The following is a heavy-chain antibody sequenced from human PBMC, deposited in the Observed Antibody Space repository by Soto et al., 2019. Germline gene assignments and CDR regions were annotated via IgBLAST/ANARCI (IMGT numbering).Heavy chain of an antibody. Sequence: QVQLVESGGGVVQPGMSLRLSCAASGFTLSSYAMHWARQAPGKGLEWVAVISYDGSSKYYADSVKGRFTISRDNSMRTLYLQMDSLRVEETAVYYCAKRTLIPGSVGEYRFDYWGQGTRVTVSS. CDR1: GFTLSSYA. CDR2: ISYDGSSK. CDR3: AKRTLIPGSVGEYRFDY. V-gene: IGHV3-30-3*01. D-gene: IGHD3-16*01. J-gene: IGHJ4*02.